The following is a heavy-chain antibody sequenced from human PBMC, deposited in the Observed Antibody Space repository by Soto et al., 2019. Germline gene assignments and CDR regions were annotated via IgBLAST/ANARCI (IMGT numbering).Heavy chain of an antibody. V-gene: IGHV3-23*01. D-gene: IGHD4-17*01. J-gene: IGHJ4*02. CDR3: AKTASMTIRDGFDH. CDR1: GFTFSSYA. Sequence: EVQVLESGGGLVQPGGSLRLSCAASGFTFSSYAMSWVRQAPGQGLEWVSAISGSGSNTYYEDSVKGRFTISRDNSKNTLYLQMNSLRAEDTALSYCAKTASMTIRDGFDHWGQGTLVTVSS. CDR2: ISGSGSNT.